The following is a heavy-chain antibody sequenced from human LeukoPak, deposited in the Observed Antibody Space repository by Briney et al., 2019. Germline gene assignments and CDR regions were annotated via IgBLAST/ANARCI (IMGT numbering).Heavy chain of an antibody. V-gene: IGHV3-23*01. CDR3: AKTATVTTSWFDP. CDR2: ISGGGLST. D-gene: IGHD4-17*01. Sequence: GGSLRLSCAASGFTFSNYAMSWVRQAPGKGLEWVSAISGGGLSTYYADSVRGRFTISRDNSKNTLYLQMNSLRPEDTAVYYCAKTATVTTSWFDPWGQGTLVTVSS. J-gene: IGHJ5*02. CDR1: GFTFSNYA.